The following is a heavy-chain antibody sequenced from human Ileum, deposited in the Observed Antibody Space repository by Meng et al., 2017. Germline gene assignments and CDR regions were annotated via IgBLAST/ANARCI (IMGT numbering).Heavy chain of an antibody. CDR1: GVIFSNYA. CDR3: AKDRIEGSTGIDY. Sequence: GESLKISCAVSGVIFSNYAMSWVRQAPGKGLEWVATITPSGSGAYYADSVKGRFTISRDNSKNTLFLQMNSLRAEDSAVYFCAKDRIEGSTGIDYWGQGTPVTVSS. CDR2: ITPSGSGA. V-gene: IGHV3-23*01. D-gene: IGHD4-11*01. J-gene: IGHJ4*02.